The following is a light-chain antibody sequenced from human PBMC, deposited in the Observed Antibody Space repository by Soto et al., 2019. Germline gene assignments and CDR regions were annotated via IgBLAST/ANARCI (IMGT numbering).Light chain of an antibody. CDR3: CSYVGATTYV. J-gene: IGLJ1*01. V-gene: IGLV2-23*01. Sequence: QSALTQPASVSGSPGQSITISCTGTSSTVGGFNVVSWYQQHPGKAPKAIIYEGIQRPSGVSNRFSGSNSGSTGSLTVSGLEAEDEAEYYCCSYVGATTYVFGTGTKLTVL. CDR2: EGI. CDR1: SSTVGGFNV.